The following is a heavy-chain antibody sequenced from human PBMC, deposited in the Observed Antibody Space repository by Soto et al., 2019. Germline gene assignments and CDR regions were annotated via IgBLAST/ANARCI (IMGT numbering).Heavy chain of an antibody. CDR2: ISYDGSNK. V-gene: IGHV3-30-3*01. CDR3: ARDGTYDGSGYYLGNFDY. D-gene: IGHD3-22*01. Sequence: QVQLVESGGGVVQPGRSLRLSCAASGFTFSSYAMHWVRQAPGKGLEWVAVISYDGSNKYYADSVKGRFTISRDNSKNTLYLQMNSLRAEDTAVYYCARDGTYDGSGYYLGNFDYWGQGTLVTVSS. J-gene: IGHJ4*02. CDR1: GFTFSSYA.